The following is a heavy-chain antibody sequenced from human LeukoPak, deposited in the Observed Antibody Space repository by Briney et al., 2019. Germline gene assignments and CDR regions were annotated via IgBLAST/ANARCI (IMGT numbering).Heavy chain of an antibody. D-gene: IGHD2-2*01. J-gene: IGHJ5*02. V-gene: IGHV3-23*01. CDR2: ISGSGDST. CDR3: AKDPYCSSTSCSNWFDP. CDR1: GFTFSTCA. Sequence: GGSLRLSCAASGFTFSTCAMSWVRQAPGRGLEWVSTISGSGDSTYYADSVKGRFTISRDNSKNTLYLQMNSLRVEDTAVYYCAKDPYCSSTSCSNWFDPWGQGTLVTVSS.